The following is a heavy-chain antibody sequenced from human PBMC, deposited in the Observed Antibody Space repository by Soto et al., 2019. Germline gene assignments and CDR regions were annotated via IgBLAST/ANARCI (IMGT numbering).Heavy chain of an antibody. J-gene: IGHJ6*02. D-gene: IGHD6-13*01. CDR2: ISPDGSVI. CDR3: AGRQQNYYYYGMDV. Sequence: QVQLVESGGGVDQPGRSLTVSCAASGISLSTYAMLCVRPAPSKGLEWVAVISPDGSVIYYADSVKGRFTISRDNPKNTLFLQMNSLGADDTAVYYCAGRQQNYYYYGMDVWGQGTTVTVSS. CDR1: GISLSTYA. V-gene: IGHV3-30*03.